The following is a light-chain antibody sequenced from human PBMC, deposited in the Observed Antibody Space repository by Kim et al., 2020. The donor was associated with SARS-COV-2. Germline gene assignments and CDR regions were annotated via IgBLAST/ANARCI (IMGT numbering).Light chain of an antibody. Sequence: QRVTISCTGSSSNIGAGYDVHWYQHLPGTAPKLLIFANTNRPSGVPDRFSGSKSDTSASLAITGLQAEDEADYYCQSYDSSLSGWVFGGGTKLTVL. CDR3: QSYDSSLSGWV. CDR2: ANT. CDR1: SSNIGAGYD. V-gene: IGLV1-40*01. J-gene: IGLJ3*02.